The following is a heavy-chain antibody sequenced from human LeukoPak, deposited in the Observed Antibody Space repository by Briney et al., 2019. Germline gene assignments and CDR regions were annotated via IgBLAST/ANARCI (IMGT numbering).Heavy chain of an antibody. V-gene: IGHV4-59*12. D-gene: IGHD2-15*01. J-gene: IGHJ4*02. CDR2: IYYDGST. CDR3: AILPLGYCSGGSCSGLDY. Sequence: PSETLSLTCTVSGGSISSYYWSWIRQPPGKGLEWIGYIYYDGSTYYNPSLKSRVTISVDTSRNQFSLKLSSVTAADTAVYYCAILPLGYCSGGSCSGLDYWGQGTLVTVSS. CDR1: GGSISSYY.